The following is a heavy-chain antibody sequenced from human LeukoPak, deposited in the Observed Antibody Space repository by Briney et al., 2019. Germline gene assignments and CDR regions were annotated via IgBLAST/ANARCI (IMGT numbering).Heavy chain of an antibody. Sequence: GGSLRLSCVASGFTFSSHWMHWVRQAPGKGLVWVSRLNDDGTYIDYADSVKGRFTISRDNAKNMLYLQMNSLRVEDTAVYYCVRGSSHRAGTDYWGQGTLVTVSS. D-gene: IGHD1/OR15-1a*01. CDR3: VRGSSHRAGTDY. V-gene: IGHV3-74*01. CDR1: GFTFSSHW. CDR2: LNDDGTYI. J-gene: IGHJ4*02.